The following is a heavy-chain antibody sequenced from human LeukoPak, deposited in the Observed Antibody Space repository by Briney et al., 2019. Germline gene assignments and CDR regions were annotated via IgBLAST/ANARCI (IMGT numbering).Heavy chain of an antibody. CDR2: IYHSGST. D-gene: IGHD3-10*01. CDR3: ASFYGSGFSFDD. CDR1: GGSNSSYY. J-gene: IGHJ4*02. Sequence: SETLSLTCTVSGGSNSSYYWSWIRQPPGKGLEWIGSIYHSGSTYYNPSLKSRVTISVDTSKNQFALKLSSVTAADTAVYCCASFYGSGFSFDDWGQGTLVTVS. V-gene: IGHV4-59*08.